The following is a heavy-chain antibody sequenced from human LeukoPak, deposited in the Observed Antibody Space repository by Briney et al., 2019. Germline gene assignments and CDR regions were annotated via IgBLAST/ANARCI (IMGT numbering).Heavy chain of an antibody. V-gene: IGHV3-7*03. Sequence: GGSLRLSCAVSGFTFSSYWMSWVRQAPGKGLEWVANIKQDGSEKYYVDSVKGRFTISRDNAQNSLFLQINSLRAEDTAVYYCARDTWGYSEYGGQGTLVTVSS. CDR3: ARDTWGYSEY. CDR2: IKQDGSEK. CDR1: GFTFSSYW. D-gene: IGHD6-13*01. J-gene: IGHJ4*02.